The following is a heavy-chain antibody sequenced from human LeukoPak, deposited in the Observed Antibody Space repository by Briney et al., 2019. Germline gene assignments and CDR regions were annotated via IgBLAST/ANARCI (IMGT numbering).Heavy chain of an antibody. D-gene: IGHD2-2*02. CDR2: ISTDGTIT. Sequence: GGSLRLSCAVSGFTFSNYWMYWVRQAPGKGLVWVSRISTDGTITTYADSVKGRFTISRDNAKNTLYLQMNSLRADDTAVYYCAMKAVPRPRLYDAFDFWGQGTVVTVSS. CDR1: GFTFSNYW. V-gene: IGHV3-74*03. J-gene: IGHJ3*01. CDR3: AMKAVPRPRLYDAFDF.